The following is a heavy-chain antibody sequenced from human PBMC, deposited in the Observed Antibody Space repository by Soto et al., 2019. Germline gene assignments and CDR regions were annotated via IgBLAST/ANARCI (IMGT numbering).Heavy chain of an antibody. CDR2: ISVDGRND. D-gene: IGHD6-19*01. CDR1: GFTLSSSV. V-gene: IGHV3-30*18. Sequence: PGGSLRLSCEASGFTLSSSVMHWVRQAPGKRLEWLSVISVDGRNDLHAGAVKGRFTISRDISENMVYLQMNDLRPDDTAMYFCAKEGHTSGRCGCFNIWGQGTMVTVSS. J-gene: IGHJ3*02. CDR3: AKEGHTSGRCGCFNI.